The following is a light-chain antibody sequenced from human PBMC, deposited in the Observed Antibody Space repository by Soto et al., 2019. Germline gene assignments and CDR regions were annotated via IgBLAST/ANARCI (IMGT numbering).Light chain of an antibody. CDR3: CSHAASYTYV. CDR1: NSAVGSYNY. J-gene: IGLJ3*02. CDR2: DVS. V-gene: IGLV2-11*01. Sequence: QSALTQPRSVSGSPGQSVTISCTGTNSAVGSYNYVSWYQQHPGKAPNLLIDDVSKRPSVVPDRFFGSKSGNTASLTISGRQAGDEADYYCCSHAASYTYVFGRGTKLTVL.